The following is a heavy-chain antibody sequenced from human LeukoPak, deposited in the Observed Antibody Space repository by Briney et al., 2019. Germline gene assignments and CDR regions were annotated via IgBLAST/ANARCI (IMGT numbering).Heavy chain of an antibody. V-gene: IGHV3-30*02. CDR2: VHYDGSNK. CDR3: AKDPWDY. Sequence: GGSLRLSCAASGFTFSSYGIHWVRQAPGKGPEWVAFVHYDGSNKYYADSVKGRFTVSRDKSKNTVYLEMNSLNSEDTAVYYCAKDPWDYWGQGTLVTVSS. CDR1: GFTFSSYG. J-gene: IGHJ4*02.